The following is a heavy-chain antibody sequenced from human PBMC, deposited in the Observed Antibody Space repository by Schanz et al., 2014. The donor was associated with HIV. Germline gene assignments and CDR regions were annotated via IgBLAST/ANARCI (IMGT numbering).Heavy chain of an antibody. J-gene: IGHJ4*02. V-gene: IGHV3-33*01. CDR3: AREPSTYFYDTSGSGVDY. D-gene: IGHD3-22*01. CDR1: GFTFSSYG. Sequence: QVQVVESGGGVVQPGRSLRLSCAASGFTFSSYGMHWVRQAPGKGLEWVALVWYDGSNKYYVDSVKGRFTISRDNSKNTLHLQMNSLRAEDTAVYYCAREPSTYFYDTSGSGVDYWGQGTLVTVSS. CDR2: VWYDGSNK.